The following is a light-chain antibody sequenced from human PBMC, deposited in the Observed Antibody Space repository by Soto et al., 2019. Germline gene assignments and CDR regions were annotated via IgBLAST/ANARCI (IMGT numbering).Light chain of an antibody. V-gene: IGLV2-14*03. CDR3: SSFTSNRTCV. CDR2: GVT. CDR1: HNDIGTYDY. Sequence: QSALTQPTSVSGSPGQSITISCTGNHNDIGTYDYVSWYQQHPGRAPRLLIHGVTTRPSGISGRFSASKSGLTASLTISGLQPEDEADYYCSSFTSNRTCVFGHGTKVTVL. J-gene: IGLJ1*01.